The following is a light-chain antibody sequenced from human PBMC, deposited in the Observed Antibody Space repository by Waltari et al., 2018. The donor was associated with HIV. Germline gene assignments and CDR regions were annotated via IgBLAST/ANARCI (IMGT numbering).Light chain of an antibody. CDR3: QVWDSSSDHVL. Sequence: SSVLTQPPSVSVAPGKTARITCGGNNIERKRVHWYQQKPGQPPALVIYYDSDRPSGSPGRLSGSNSGDTTTLTISRVGDGDEADYYCQVWDSSSDHVLFGGGTKLTVL. CDR2: YDS. J-gene: IGLJ3*02. V-gene: IGLV3-21*04. CDR1: NIERKR.